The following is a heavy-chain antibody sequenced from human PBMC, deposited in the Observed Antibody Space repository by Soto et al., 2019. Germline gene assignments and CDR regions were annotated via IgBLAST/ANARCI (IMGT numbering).Heavy chain of an antibody. Sequence: SETLSLTCTVSGGSISSSSYYWGWIRQPPGKGLEWIGSIYYSGSTYYNPSLKSRVTISVDTSKNQFSLKLSSVTAADTAVYYCARHAVRSSGFTDYLGQGTLVTVSS. J-gene: IGHJ4*02. D-gene: IGHD6-19*01. CDR1: GGSISSSSYY. V-gene: IGHV4-39*01. CDR3: ARHAVRSSGFTDY. CDR2: IYYSGST.